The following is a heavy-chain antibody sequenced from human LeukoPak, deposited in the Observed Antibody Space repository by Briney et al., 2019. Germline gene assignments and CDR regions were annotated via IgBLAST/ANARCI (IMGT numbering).Heavy chain of an antibody. CDR1: GFTFSSYA. CDR2: ISGSGGST. Sequence: GGSLRLSCAAAGFTFSSYAMSWVRQAPGKGLEWISAISGSGGSTYYADSVKGRFTISSDNSKNTLYLQMNSLRAEDTAVYYCAKVLDFWSGSYDYWGQGTLVTVSS. D-gene: IGHD3-3*01. V-gene: IGHV3-23*01. CDR3: AKVLDFWSGSYDY. J-gene: IGHJ4*02.